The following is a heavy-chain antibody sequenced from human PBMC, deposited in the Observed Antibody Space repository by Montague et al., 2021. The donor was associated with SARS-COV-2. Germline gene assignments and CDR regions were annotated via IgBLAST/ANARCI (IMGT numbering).Heavy chain of an antibody. CDR3: ARGGGWKRHFDY. J-gene: IGHJ4*02. V-gene: IGHV4-59*01. D-gene: IGHD4-23*01. CDR1: GGSISSYY. CDR2: IYYSGST. Sequence: SETLSLTCTVSGGSISSYYWSWIRQPPGKGLEWIGYIYYSGSTTRNPSLDSRVTISLDTSRDLVSLELRSLTAADPAVYYCARGGGWKRHFDYWGQGTLVAVSS.